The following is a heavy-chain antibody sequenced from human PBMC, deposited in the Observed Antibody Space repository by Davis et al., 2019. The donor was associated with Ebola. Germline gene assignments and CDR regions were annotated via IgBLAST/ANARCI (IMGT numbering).Heavy chain of an antibody. CDR2: ISYDGSNK. CDR3: AKDYLDI. Sequence: GGSLRLSCETSGFIFRNYVMSWIRQAPGKGLEWVAVISYDGSNKYYADSVKGRFTISRDNSKNTLYLQMNSLRAEDTAVYYCAKDYLDIWGQGTMVTVSS. CDR1: GFIFRNYV. V-gene: IGHV3-30*18. J-gene: IGHJ3*02.